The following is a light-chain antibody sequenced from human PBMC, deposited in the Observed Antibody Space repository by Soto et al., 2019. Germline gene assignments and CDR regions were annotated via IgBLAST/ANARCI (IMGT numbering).Light chain of an antibody. CDR1: QSISTW. V-gene: IGKV1-5*01. Sequence: DIQMTQSPSTLSASVGDRVTITCRASQSISTWLAWYQQQPGKAPNLLIYHASTLESGVPSRFSGTGTGTEFTLTIRSLHPDDFATYYCQQYNSYPTFGQGTKV. J-gene: IGKJ1*01. CDR3: QQYNSYPT. CDR2: HAS.